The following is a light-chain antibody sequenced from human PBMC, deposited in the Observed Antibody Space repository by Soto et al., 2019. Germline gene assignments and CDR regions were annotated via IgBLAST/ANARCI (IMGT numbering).Light chain of an antibody. J-gene: IGKJ2*01. Sequence: EIVLTQSPGTLSLSPGESATLSCRASQNVNSRFLAWYQHKPGQAPRLLIYAASTRATGIPDRFSGSASGTDFTLTISRLEPEDFAVYYCQQYGDSPPNTFGQGTKLEIK. CDR3: QQYGDSPPNT. CDR2: AAS. CDR1: QNVNSRF. V-gene: IGKV3-20*01.